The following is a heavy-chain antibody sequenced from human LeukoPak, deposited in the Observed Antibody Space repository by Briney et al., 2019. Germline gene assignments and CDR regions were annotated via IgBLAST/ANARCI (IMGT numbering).Heavy chain of an antibody. D-gene: IGHD3-10*01. Sequence: KPSETLSLTCTVSGGSISSYYWSWIRQPPGKGLEWIGYIYYSGSTNYNPSLKSRVTISVDTSKNQFSLKLGSVTAADTAVYCCARANYGSGSYYGFDYWGQGTLVTVSS. V-gene: IGHV4-59*01. CDR3: ARANYGSGSYYGFDY. CDR1: GGSISSYY. CDR2: IYYSGST. J-gene: IGHJ4*02.